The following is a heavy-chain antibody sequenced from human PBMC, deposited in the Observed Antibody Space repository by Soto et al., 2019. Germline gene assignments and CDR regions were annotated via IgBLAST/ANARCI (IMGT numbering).Heavy chain of an antibody. CDR1: GGSISSYY. D-gene: IGHD4-17*01. V-gene: IGHV4-59*01. CDR2: IYYSGST. J-gene: IGHJ6*02. CDR3: ARGQRMTTVTIRLNYYYGMDV. Sequence: LSLTCTVSGGSISSYYWSWIRQPPGKGLKWIGYIYYSGSTNYNPSLKSRVTISVDTSKNQFSLKLSSVTAADTAVYYCARGQRMTTVTIRLNYYYGMDVWGQGTTVTVSS.